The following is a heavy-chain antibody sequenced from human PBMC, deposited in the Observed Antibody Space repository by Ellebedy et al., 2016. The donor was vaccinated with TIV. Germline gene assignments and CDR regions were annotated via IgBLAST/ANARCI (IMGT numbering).Heavy chain of an antibody. CDR2: INNDGSIT. CDR3: ARDIGYPSGDFDY. V-gene: IGHV3-74*01. Sequence: PGGSLRLSCAASGFTLRSYWMHWVRQAPGKGLVWVSCINNDGSITNYADSVKGRFTISRDNAKNTLYLQMNSLRAEDTAVYYCARDIGYPSGDFDYWGQGTLVTVSS. J-gene: IGHJ4*02. CDR1: GFTLRSYW. D-gene: IGHD1-26*01.